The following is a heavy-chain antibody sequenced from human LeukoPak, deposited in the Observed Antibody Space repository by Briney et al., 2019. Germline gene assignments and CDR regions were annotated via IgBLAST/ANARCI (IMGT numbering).Heavy chain of an antibody. CDR3: ARENIVVVPAEDY. D-gene: IGHD2-2*01. CDR2: ISSSSSYI. CDR1: GFTFSSYS. V-gene: IGHV3-21*01. Sequence: GGSLRLSCAASGFTFSSYSMNWVRQAPGKGPEWVSSISSSSSYIYYADSVKGRFTISRDNARNSLYLQMNSLRAEDTAVYYCARENIVVVPAEDYWGQGTLVTVSS. J-gene: IGHJ4*02.